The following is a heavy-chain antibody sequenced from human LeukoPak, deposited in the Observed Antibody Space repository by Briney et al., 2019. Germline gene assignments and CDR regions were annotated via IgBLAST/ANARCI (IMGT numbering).Heavy chain of an antibody. J-gene: IGHJ6*02. Sequence: GGSLRLSCAASGFTFSSYAMSWVRQAPGKGLEWVSAISGSGGSTYYADSVKGRFTISRDNAKNSLYLQMNSLRAEDTAVYYCARDGPGGSSWYNFDYYYGMDVWGQGTTVTVSS. CDR1: GFTFSSYA. CDR2: ISGSGGST. V-gene: IGHV3-23*01. CDR3: ARDGPGGSSWYNFDYYYGMDV. D-gene: IGHD6-13*01.